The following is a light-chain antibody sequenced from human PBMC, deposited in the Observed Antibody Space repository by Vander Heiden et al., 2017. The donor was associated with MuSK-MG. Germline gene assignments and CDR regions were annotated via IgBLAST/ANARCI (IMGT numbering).Light chain of an antibody. CDR3: CSYASRDTEV. Sequence: QSALTQPASVSGSPGHSLPIPCTGTTFAVGSYKLDSWYQQHPGKAPKVMIYDVSKRPSGVSDRFSGSKSGNTASLTISGLQAEDEADYYCCSYASRDTEVFGTGTKLTVL. CDR1: TFAVGSYKL. V-gene: IGLV2-23*02. CDR2: DVS. J-gene: IGLJ1*01.